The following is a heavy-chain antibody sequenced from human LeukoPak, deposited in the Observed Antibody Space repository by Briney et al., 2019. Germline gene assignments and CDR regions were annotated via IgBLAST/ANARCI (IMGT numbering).Heavy chain of an antibody. V-gene: IGHV3-74*01. CDR1: GFTFRNSW. CDR2: INSAGTTT. CDR3: VKRDGYKPWDYNGMDV. J-gene: IGHJ6*02. D-gene: IGHD5-24*01. Sequence: GGSLRLSCAASGFTFRNSWMNWVRQAPGKGLVWFSRINSAGTTTTYADSVKGRFIISRDNAKNTLYLQMNSLRAEDTAVYYCVKRDGYKPWDYNGMDVWGQGTTVTVSS.